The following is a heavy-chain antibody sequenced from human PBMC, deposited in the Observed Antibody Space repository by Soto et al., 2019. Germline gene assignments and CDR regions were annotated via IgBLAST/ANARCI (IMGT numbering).Heavy chain of an antibody. CDR3: AKAGGRVGYFGNWFDP. CDR1: GGTFSNYA. Sequence: QVQLVQSGAEVKKPGSSVKVSCKASGGTFSNYAITWVRQAPGQGLEWLGRTIPIFGTTDYAQKFEGRVTITADECTTTAYMGMSSLRSDDTVFYYCAKAGGRVGYFGNWFDPWGQGTLVTVSS. CDR2: TIPIFGTT. D-gene: IGHD1-26*01. J-gene: IGHJ5*02. V-gene: IGHV1-69*15.